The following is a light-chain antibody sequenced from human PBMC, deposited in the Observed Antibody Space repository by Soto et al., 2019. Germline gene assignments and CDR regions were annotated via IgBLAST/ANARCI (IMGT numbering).Light chain of an antibody. Sequence: PSTLSSSVGDRVTITCRASQSISSWLAWYQQKPGKAPKLLIYKASSLESGVPSRFSGSGSGTEFTLTISSLQPDDFATYYCQHYNSYSEAFGQGTKVE. CDR3: QHYNSYSEA. CDR1: QSISSW. V-gene: IGKV1-5*03. CDR2: KAS. J-gene: IGKJ1*01.